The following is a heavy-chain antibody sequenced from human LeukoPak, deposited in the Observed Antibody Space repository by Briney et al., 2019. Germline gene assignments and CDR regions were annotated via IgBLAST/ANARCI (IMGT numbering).Heavy chain of an antibody. CDR3: AREKYSGGYLLDY. V-gene: IGHV1-2*02. CDR1: GYTFTGYY. Sequence: ASVKVSCKASGYTFTGYYMHWVRQAPGQGLEWMGWINPNSGGTNYAQKFQGRVTMTRDTSISTAYMELSSLRSDDTAVYYCAREKYSGGYLLDYWGQGTLVTVSS. J-gene: IGHJ4*02. CDR2: INPNSGGT. D-gene: IGHD1-26*01.